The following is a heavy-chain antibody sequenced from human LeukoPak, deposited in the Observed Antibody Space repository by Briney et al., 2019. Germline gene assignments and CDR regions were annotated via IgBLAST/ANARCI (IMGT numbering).Heavy chain of an antibody. CDR2: VNARGDT. CDR1: GWSFNDYY. Sequence: SETLSLTCAVYGWSFNDYYWNWIRQPPGKGLEWIGEVNARGDTNYHRSLKSRVTISVDTSKNQFSLRLTSMIAADTAVYYCARGQVPAARGYNWFDPWGQGTLLTVSS. CDR3: ARGQVPAARGYNWFDP. J-gene: IGHJ5*02. V-gene: IGHV4-34*01. D-gene: IGHD2-2*01.